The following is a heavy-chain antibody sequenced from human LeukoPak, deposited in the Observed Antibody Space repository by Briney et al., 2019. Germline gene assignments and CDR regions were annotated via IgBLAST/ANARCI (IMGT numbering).Heavy chain of an antibody. CDR2: IYNGVNT. J-gene: IGHJ4*02. Sequence: SETLSLTCTVSGASVSSASYWTWIRQPPGKGVEWIAHIYNGVNTNYNPSLKSRVTISVDTSKNQFSLRLNSVTAEDTAVYYCARDQEGFDYWGQGTLVTVSS. CDR1: GASVSSASY. V-gene: IGHV4-61*01. CDR3: ARDQEGFDY.